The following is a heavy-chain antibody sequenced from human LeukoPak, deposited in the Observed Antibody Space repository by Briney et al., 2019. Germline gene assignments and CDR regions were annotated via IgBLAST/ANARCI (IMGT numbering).Heavy chain of an antibody. D-gene: IGHD6-19*01. J-gene: IGHJ4*02. CDR1: GGSIRTTTYY. CDR2: ISYIGST. CDR3: ARGARAEEVAGSEGFDY. V-gene: IGHV4-39*07. Sequence: SETLSLTCTVSGGSIRTTTYYWGWIRQPPGKGLEWIGSISYIGSTYYNPSLKGRVTISVDTSKNQFSLKLSSVTAADTAVYYCARGARAEEVAGSEGFDYWGQGTLVTVSS.